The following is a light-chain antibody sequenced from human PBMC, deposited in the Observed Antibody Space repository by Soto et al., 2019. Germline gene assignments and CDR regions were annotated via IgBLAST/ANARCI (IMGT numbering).Light chain of an antibody. V-gene: IGKV3-20*01. CDR3: QHYGDSSWT. J-gene: IGKJ1*01. CDR2: GAS. Sequence: EIVLTQSPDTLSLSPGERATLSCRASQSVASLYLARYQQKPDQAPRLLIFGASSRASGIPDRFSGSGSGTDFTLTISRLGPEDFALYYCQHYGDSSWTFGQGTKVDIK. CDR1: QSVASLY.